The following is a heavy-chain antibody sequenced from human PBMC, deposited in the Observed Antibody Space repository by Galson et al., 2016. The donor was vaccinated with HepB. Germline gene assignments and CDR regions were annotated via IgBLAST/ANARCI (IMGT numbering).Heavy chain of an antibody. Sequence: SLRLSCAASGFTFSRLWMNWVRQAPGKGLEWVASIKEDGSKTSYVDSVKGRFTISRDNVENSLYLQMNSLRAEDTAVYYCARYGDEAGWNFQHWGQGTLFTVSS. CDR3: ARYGDEAGWNFQH. D-gene: IGHD6-19*01. J-gene: IGHJ1*01. CDR2: IKEDGSKT. CDR1: GFTFSRLW. V-gene: IGHV3-7*03.